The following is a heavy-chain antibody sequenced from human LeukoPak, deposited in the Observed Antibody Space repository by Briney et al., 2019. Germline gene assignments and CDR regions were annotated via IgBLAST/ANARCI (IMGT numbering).Heavy chain of an antibody. Sequence: GGSLRLSCAASGFALYSNYMSWVRQAPGQGLEWVSVMYSGETTYYADSVKGRCTISRDNIKNTLYLQMNSRTPEDTAVYYCTRDLRQGGSYAFDDGGQGSLVTVSS. CDR3: TRDLRQGGSYAFDD. V-gene: IGHV3-66*01. CDR2: MYSGETT. CDR1: GFALYSNY. J-gene: IGHJ5*02. D-gene: IGHD3-16*01.